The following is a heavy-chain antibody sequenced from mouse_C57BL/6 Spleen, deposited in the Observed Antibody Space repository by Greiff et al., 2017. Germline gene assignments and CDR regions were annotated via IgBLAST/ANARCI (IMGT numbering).Heavy chain of an antibody. Sequence: QVQLQQPGAELVKPGASVKLSCKASGYTFTSYWMHWVKQRPGQGLEWIGMIHPNSGSTNYNEKFKSKATLTVDKSSSTAYMQLSSLTSEDSAVYYCARWGVYYGYDDYWGQGTTLTVSS. CDR2: IHPNSGST. J-gene: IGHJ2*01. CDR3: ARWGVYYGYDDY. D-gene: IGHD2-2*01. CDR1: GYTFTSYW. V-gene: IGHV1-64*01.